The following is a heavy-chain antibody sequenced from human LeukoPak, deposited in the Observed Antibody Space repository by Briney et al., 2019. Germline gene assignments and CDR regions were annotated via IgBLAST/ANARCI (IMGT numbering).Heavy chain of an antibody. J-gene: IGHJ4*02. CDR3: ARGRSSYEYYFDY. Sequence: GGSLRLSCAASGFTFSSYAMHWVRQAPGKGLEWVAVISYDGSSKYYADSVKGRFTISRDNSKNTLYLQMNSLRAEDTAVYYCARGRSSYEYYFDYWGQGTLVTVSS. CDR2: ISYDGSSK. CDR1: GFTFSSYA. D-gene: IGHD5-12*01. V-gene: IGHV3-30-3*01.